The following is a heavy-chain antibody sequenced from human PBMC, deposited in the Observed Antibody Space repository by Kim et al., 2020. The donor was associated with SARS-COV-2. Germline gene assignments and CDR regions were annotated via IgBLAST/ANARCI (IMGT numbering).Heavy chain of an antibody. J-gene: IGHJ6*02. CDR2: IYYSGST. D-gene: IGHD6-13*01. Sequence: SETLSLTCTVSGGSISSSSYYWGWIRQPPGKGLEWIGSIYYSGSTYYNPSLKSRVTISVDTSKNQFSLKLSSVTAADTAVYYCARGPVQQLVLFYYYGMDVWGQGTTVTVSS. V-gene: IGHV4-39*01. CDR3: ARGPVQQLVLFYYYGMDV. CDR1: GGSISSSSYY.